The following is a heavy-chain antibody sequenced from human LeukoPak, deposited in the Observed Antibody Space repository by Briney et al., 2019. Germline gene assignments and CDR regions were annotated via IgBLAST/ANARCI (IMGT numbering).Heavy chain of an antibody. J-gene: IGHJ4*02. CDR1: GFTFNSHW. V-gene: IGHV3-7*01. CDR3: ARDHTVDGLVFDY. CDR2: LNQDGTSN. D-gene: IGHD6-19*01. Sequence: PGGXLRLSCAPSGFTFNSHWMNWVRQAPGKGLEWVAALNQDGTSNYSVYSVKCLFTISRDNSKNSLYLQMNSLRVDDTAVYYCARDHTVDGLVFDYWGQGALVTVSS.